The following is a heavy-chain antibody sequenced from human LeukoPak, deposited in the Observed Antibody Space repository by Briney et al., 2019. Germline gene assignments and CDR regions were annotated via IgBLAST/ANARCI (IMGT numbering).Heavy chain of an antibody. CDR1: GGSMSSAY. J-gene: IGHJ5*02. V-gene: IGHV4-59*01. D-gene: IGHD1-26*01. CDR2: AYYTGDN. CDR3: ARLVAPGSLEDWFDP. Sequence: SETLSLTCTVSGGSMSSAYWSWLRQSPGKGLEWIGYAYYTGDNNYNPSLKSRVTILVDTSKRQFSLKMRSVTAADTAIYYCARLVAPGSLEDWFDPWSQGTLVTVSS.